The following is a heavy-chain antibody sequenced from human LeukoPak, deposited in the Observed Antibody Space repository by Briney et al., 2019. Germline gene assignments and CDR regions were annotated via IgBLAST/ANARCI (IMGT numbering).Heavy chain of an antibody. CDR3: ARVCSSTSCYYGMDV. J-gene: IGHJ6*04. D-gene: IGHD2-2*01. CDR1: GFTVSSNY. Sequence: GGALRLSCAASGFTVSSNYMSWVRQAPGKGLEWVSVIYSGGSTYYADSVKGRFTISRDDSKNTLYLQMNSLRAEDTAVYYSARVCSSTSCYYGMDVWGKGTTVTVSS. V-gene: IGHV3-53*01. CDR2: IYSGGST.